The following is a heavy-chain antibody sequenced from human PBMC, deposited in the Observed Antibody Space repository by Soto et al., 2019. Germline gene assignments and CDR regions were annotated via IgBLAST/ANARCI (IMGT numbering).Heavy chain of an antibody. CDR1: GGSISSSSYY. Sequence: PSETLSLTCTVSGGSISSSSYYWGWIRQPPGKGLEWIGSIYYSGSTYYNPSLKSRVTISVDTSKNQFSLKLSSVTAADTAVYYCASIREWILRNWYFDLWGRGTLVTVSS. D-gene: IGHD3-3*01. J-gene: IGHJ2*01. V-gene: IGHV4-39*01. CDR3: ASIREWILRNWYFDL. CDR2: IYYSGST.